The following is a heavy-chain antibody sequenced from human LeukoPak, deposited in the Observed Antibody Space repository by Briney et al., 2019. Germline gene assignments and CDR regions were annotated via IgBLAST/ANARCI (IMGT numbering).Heavy chain of an antibody. CDR2: IYYSGST. J-gene: IGHJ4*02. CDR1: GGSISSGGYY. D-gene: IGHD5-12*01. Sequence: SQTLSLTCTVSGGSISSGGYYWSWIRQHPGKGLEWIGYIYYSGSTNYNPSLKSRVTISVDTSKNQFSLKLSSMTAADTAVYYCARGPRGGYDLSLDFDYWGQGTLVTVSS. CDR3: ARGPRGGYDLSLDFDY. V-gene: IGHV4-61*08.